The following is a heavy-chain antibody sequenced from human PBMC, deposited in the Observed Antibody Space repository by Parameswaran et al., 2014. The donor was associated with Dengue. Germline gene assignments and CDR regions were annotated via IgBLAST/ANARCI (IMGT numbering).Heavy chain of an antibody. Sequence: RWIRQPPGKGLEWIGEIHHSGTTNYNPSLKSRVTISVDKSKNQFSLKLSSVTAADTAVYYCANNKEAAARRGWFDPWGQGTLVTVSS. V-gene: IGHV4-4*02. D-gene: IGHD6-13*01. CDR3: ANNKEAAARRGWFDP. CDR2: IHHSGTT. J-gene: IGHJ5*02.